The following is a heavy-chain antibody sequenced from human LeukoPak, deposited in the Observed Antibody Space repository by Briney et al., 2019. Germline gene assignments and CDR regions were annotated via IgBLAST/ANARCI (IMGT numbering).Heavy chain of an antibody. J-gene: IGHJ5*02. Sequence: SETLSLTCTVSGGSISSDYWSWIRQPDGKGLEWIGRIYTSGSTNYNPSLKSRVSMSVDTSTNQFSLKLSSVTAADTAVYYCARDMDIVVVVAARHWFDPWGQGTLVTVSS. CDR1: GGSISSDY. CDR2: IYTSGST. CDR3: ARDMDIVVVVAARHWFDP. D-gene: IGHD2-15*01. V-gene: IGHV4-4*07.